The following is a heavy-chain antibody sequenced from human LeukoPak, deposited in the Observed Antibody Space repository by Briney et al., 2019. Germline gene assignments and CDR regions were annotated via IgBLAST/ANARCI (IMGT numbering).Heavy chain of an antibody. D-gene: IGHD6-19*01. J-gene: IGHJ4*02. CDR2: IYTSGST. CDR3: ARVIAVAGELDY. Sequence: PSETLSLTCTVSGGSISSYYWSWIRQPAGKGLEWIGRIYTSGSTNYSPSLKSRVTISVDKSKNQFSLKLSSVTAADTAVYYCARVIAVAGELDYWGQGTLVTVSS. CDR1: GGSISSYY. V-gene: IGHV4-4*07.